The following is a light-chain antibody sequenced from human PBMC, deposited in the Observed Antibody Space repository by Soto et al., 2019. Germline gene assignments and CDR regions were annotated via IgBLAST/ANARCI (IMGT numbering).Light chain of an antibody. J-gene: IGLJ3*02. Sequence: QSVLTQPPSVSGTPGQRVTISCYGSSSNIGSHLVNWYQQVPGTAPRLLIYTNNQRPSGVPDRFSDSKSGTSASLAISGLQSEDEADYYCAAWDGSLQSWVFGGGTKVTVL. V-gene: IGLV1-44*01. CDR2: TNN. CDR1: SSNIGSHL. CDR3: AAWDGSLQSWV.